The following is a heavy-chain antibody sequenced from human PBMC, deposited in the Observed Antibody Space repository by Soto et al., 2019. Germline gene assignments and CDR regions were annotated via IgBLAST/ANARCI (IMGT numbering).Heavy chain of an antibody. CDR1: GYTFTGYY. Sequence: QVPLVQSGAEVKKPGASVKVSCKASGYTFTGYYMHWVRQAPGQGLEWMGWINPNSGGTNYAQKFQGWVTMTRDTSISTAYMELSRLRSDDTAVYYCARDKRGYSYGHLYYYYYGMDVWGQGTTVTVSS. CDR2: INPNSGGT. D-gene: IGHD5-18*01. CDR3: ARDKRGYSYGHLYYYYYGMDV. J-gene: IGHJ6*02. V-gene: IGHV1-2*04.